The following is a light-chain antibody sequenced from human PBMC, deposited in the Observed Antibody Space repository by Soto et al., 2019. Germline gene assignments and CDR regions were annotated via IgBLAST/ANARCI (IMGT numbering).Light chain of an antibody. CDR3: QQYGSSRT. V-gene: IGKV3-20*01. CDR1: QTVSSSY. CDR2: GAS. Sequence: EIVLTQSPGTLSLSSGERATLSCRASQTVSSSYLAWYQQKPGQAPRLLIYGASSRATGIPDRFSGSGSGTDFTLTISRLGPEDFAVYYCQQYGSSRTFGQGTKVEIK. J-gene: IGKJ1*01.